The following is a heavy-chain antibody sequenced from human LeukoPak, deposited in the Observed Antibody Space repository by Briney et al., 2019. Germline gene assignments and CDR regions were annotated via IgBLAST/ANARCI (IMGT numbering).Heavy chain of an antibody. Sequence: PGGSLRLSCAASGSTFSNYMMHWVCQAPGKGLVWVSRSKSDWITITYADSVKGRFTISRDNAKNTLYLQMNSLRAEDTAVYYCLRDLNWSLDQWGQGTLVTVSS. CDR1: GSTFSNYM. CDR3: LRDLNWSLDQ. V-gene: IGHV3-74*01. CDR2: SKSDWITI. J-gene: IGHJ4*02. D-gene: IGHD1-20*01.